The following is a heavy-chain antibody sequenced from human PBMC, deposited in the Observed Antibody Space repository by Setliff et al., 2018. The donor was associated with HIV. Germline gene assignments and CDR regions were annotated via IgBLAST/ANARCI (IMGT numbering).Heavy chain of an antibody. J-gene: IGHJ4*02. Sequence: SETLSLTCTASGGSISSGSYYWSWIRPPPGKGLEWIGEINHSGNTTYNPSLKSRVTMSVDTTKNQFSLKLNTVTAADTATYYCLLDVPLILRTSPPLWGQGTPVTVSS. CDR3: LLDVPLILRTSPPL. CDR1: GGSISSGSYY. V-gene: IGHV4-61*01. D-gene: IGHD1-7*01. CDR2: INHSGNT.